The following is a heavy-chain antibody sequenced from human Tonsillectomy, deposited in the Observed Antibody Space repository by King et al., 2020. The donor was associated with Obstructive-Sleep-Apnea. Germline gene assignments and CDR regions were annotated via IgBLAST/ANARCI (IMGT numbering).Heavy chain of an antibody. V-gene: IGHV3-49*03. D-gene: IGHD5-12*01. CDR1: GFTFGDYA. CDR2: IRSKAYGGTT. Sequence: VQLVESGGGLVQPGRSLRLSCTASGFTFGDYAMSWFRQAPGKGLEWVGFIRSKAYGGTTEYAASVKGRFTISRDDSKSIAYLQMNSLKTEDKAVYYCTRGLVVIVATIREGIAGAEDYWGQGTLVTVSS. J-gene: IGHJ4*02. CDR3: TRGLVVIVATIREGIAGAEDY.